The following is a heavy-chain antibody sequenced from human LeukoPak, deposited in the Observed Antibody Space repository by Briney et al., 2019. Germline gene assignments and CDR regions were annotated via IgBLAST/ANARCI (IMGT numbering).Heavy chain of an antibody. CDR2: IIPIFGIA. J-gene: IGHJ6*02. CDR3: ASTPRPGDPVDYGMDV. CDR1: GGTFINYA. Sequence: GASVTDSFKASGGTFINYAISWVRQAPGQGREWMGRIIPIFGIANYAQKFQGRVAITADKSTSTAYMELSSLRSEDTAVYYCASTPRPGDPVDYGMDVWGQGTTVTASS. V-gene: IGHV1-69*10.